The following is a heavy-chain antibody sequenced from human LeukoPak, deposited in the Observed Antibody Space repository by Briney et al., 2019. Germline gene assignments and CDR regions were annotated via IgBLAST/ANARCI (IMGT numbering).Heavy chain of an antibody. J-gene: IGHJ5*02. CDR2: IYYSGST. CDR3: AEDSRRPNFDFWRGYYYWFDP. V-gene: IGHV4-59*01. D-gene: IGHD3-3*01. Sequence: SETLSLTCTVSGGSISSYYWSWIRQPPGKGLEWIGYIYYSGSTNYNPSLKSRVTISVDTSKSQFSLKLASVTAAATAVYYWAEDSRRPNFDFWRGYYYWFDPWGQGTLVTVSS. CDR1: GGSISSYY.